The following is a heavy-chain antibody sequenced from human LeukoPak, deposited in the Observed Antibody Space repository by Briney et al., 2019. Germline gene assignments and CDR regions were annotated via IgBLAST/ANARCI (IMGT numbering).Heavy chain of an antibody. CDR2: IHRGGNT. D-gene: IGHD3-10*01. CDR1: GFTVSGNY. CDR3: ARDPGYGLGVDYGDY. Sequence: GGSLRLSCAASGFTVSGNYMSWVRQAPGKGLEWLSVIHRGGNTYYADSVKGRFTISRDSSKNTVFLQMDSLRAEDTAVYYCARDPGYGLGVDYGDYWGQGTPLTVSS. V-gene: IGHV3-66*01. J-gene: IGHJ4*02.